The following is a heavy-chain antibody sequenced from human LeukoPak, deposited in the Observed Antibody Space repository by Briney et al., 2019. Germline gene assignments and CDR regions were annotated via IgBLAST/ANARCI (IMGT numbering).Heavy chain of an antibody. CDR3: ASLRSYSDAFDI. Sequence: GESRKISCKDSGYNFTRYLIGWVGPTPGKGLEWMGIIYPGDSDTRYSPSFQGQATISADKSISTAYLQWRSLKASDTAIYYCASLRSYSDAFDIWGQGTMVTVSS. CDR1: GYNFTRYL. CDR2: IYPGDSDT. J-gene: IGHJ3*02. V-gene: IGHV5-51*01. D-gene: IGHD2-21*01.